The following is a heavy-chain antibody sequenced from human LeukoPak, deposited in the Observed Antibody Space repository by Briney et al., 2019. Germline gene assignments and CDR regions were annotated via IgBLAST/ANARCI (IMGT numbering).Heavy chain of an antibody. CDR1: GYTFTSYG. D-gene: IGHD6-19*01. CDR3: ARVLFRQWPNPRSPAYFDY. V-gene: IGHV1-18*01. CDR2: ISAYNGNT. J-gene: IGHJ4*02. Sequence: ASVKDSCKASGYTFTSYGISWVRQAPGQGREWMGWISAYNGNTNYAQKLQGRVTMTTDTSTSTAYMELRSLRSDDTAVYYCARVLFRQWPNPRSPAYFDYWGQGTLVTVSS.